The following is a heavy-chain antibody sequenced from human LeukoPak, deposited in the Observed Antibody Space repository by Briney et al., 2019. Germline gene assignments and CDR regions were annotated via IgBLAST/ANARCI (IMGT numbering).Heavy chain of an antibody. CDR1: GFTFSSYA. J-gene: IGHJ6*02. CDR3: AKDSGYYYDSSGWPYLQYYYGMDV. CDR2: ISGSGGST. D-gene: IGHD3-22*01. Sequence: GGSLRLSCAASGFTFSSYAMSWVRQAPGKGLEWVSAISGSGGSTYYADSVKGRFTISRDNSKNTLYLQMNSLRAEDTAVYYCAKDSGYYYDSSGWPYLQYYYGMDVWGQGTTVTVSS. V-gene: IGHV3-23*01.